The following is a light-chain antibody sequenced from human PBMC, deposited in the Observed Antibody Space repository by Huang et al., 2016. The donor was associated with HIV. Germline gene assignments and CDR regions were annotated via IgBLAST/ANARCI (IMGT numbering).Light chain of an antibody. J-gene: IGKJ1*01. CDR2: WAS. Sequence: SQSPESLTVSLGERATLNCRSSQSVYASSTSKDYMAWFQQKPGQPPKLLLFWASSREVGVPDRFSGSGSGTHFTLTIANLQPEDAAIYYCQQYYSLPQTFGQGTRV. CDR1: QSVYASSTSKDY. V-gene: IGKV4-1*01. CDR3: QQYYSLPQT.